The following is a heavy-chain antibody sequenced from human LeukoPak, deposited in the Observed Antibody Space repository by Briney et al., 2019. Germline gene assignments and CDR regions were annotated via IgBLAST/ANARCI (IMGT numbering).Heavy chain of an antibody. J-gene: IGHJ4*02. V-gene: IGHV4-59*13. CDR1: GGSIRSYY. Sequence: PSETLSLTCTVSGGSIRSYYWAWIRQPPGKGLECIGFISYTGYTRYSPSLKSRVAISVDTSKSQFSLRLGSMTAADTAVYYCARGRNDNGGMFFDSWGQGTLVTVSS. CDR3: ARGRNDNGGMFFDS. CDR2: ISYTGYT. D-gene: IGHD4-23*01.